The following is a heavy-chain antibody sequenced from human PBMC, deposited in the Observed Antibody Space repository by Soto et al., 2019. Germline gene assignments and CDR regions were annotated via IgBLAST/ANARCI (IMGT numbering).Heavy chain of an antibody. CDR1: GYTFTSYY. D-gene: IGHD3-22*01. CDR3: VCFYYYASSGYYYIHS. V-gene: IGHV1-46*01. J-gene: IGHJ4*02. CDR2: INPSGGST. Sequence: ASVKVSCKASGYTFTSYYMHWVRQAPGQGLEWMGIINPSGGSTSYAQKFQGRVTMTRDTSTSTVYMELSSLRSEYTAVYYCVCFYYYASSGYYYIHSWGQGTLVTVPP.